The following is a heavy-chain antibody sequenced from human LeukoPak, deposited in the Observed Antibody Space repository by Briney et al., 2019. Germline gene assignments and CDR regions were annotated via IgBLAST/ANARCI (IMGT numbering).Heavy chain of an antibody. V-gene: IGHV4-39*01. CDR2: IYYSRST. Sequence: PSETLSLTCTVSAGSISSSSYYWGWIRQPPGKGLEWIGRIYYSRSTHYSQCLKSMVTISVDTSRKQFSPKLRSVAAADTAVYYCARYLDNNGMGWPSSDVGDYYYYMDVWGKGTTVTVSS. J-gene: IGHJ6*03. D-gene: IGHD1-14*01. CDR3: ARYLDNNGMGWPSSDVGDYYYYMDV. CDR1: AGSISSSSYY.